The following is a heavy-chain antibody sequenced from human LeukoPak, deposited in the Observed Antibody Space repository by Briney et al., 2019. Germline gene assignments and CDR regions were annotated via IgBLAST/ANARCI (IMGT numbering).Heavy chain of an antibody. Sequence: ASVKVSCKASGYXFTGYYIHWVRQAPGQGLEWMGWINPNSGGTNYAQKFQGRVTMTRDTSISTAYMELSRLRSDDTAVYYCARKGRAYYDSSGYYLDAFDIWGQGTMVTVSS. D-gene: IGHD3-22*01. CDR2: INPNSGGT. CDR1: GYXFTGYY. J-gene: IGHJ3*02. V-gene: IGHV1-2*02. CDR3: ARKGRAYYDSSGYYLDAFDI.